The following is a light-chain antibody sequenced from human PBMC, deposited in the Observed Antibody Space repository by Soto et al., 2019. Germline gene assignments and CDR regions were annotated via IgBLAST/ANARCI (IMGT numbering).Light chain of an antibody. CDR2: DAS. CDR1: QSINIW. J-gene: IGKJ5*01. Sequence: DIQMTQSPSTLSASVGDRVTITCRASQSINIWLAWYQQKPGKAPKLLVYDASSLESVVPSRFSGSGSGTEFTLTISSLQPDDVATYYCQQHITYSTFGQGTRLEIK. CDR3: QQHITYST. V-gene: IGKV1-5*01.